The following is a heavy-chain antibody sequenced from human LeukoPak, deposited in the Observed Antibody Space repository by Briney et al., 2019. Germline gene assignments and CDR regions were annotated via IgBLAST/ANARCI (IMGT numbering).Heavy chain of an antibody. J-gene: IGHJ3*02. CDR1: GYSFTSYW. CDR2: IYPGDSDT. V-gene: IGHV5-51*01. CDR3: ARLYHYDSSGYDAFDI. Sequence: GESLKISCKGSGYSFTSYWIGWVRQMPGRGLEWMGIIYPGDSDTRYSPSFQGQVTISADKSISTAYLQWSSLKASDTAMYYCARLYHYDSSGYDAFDIWGQGKMVTVSS. D-gene: IGHD3-22*01.